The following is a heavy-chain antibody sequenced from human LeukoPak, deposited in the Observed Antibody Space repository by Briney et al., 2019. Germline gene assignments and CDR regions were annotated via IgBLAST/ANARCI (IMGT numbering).Heavy chain of an antibody. D-gene: IGHD1-26*01. J-gene: IGHJ5*02. V-gene: IGHV1-2*06. CDR3: AREAGIESNWFDP. Sequence: ASVKVSCKASGYTFTGYYMHWVRQAPGQGLEWMGRINPNSGGTNYAQKFQGRVTMTRDTSISTAYMELSRQRSDDTAVYYCAREAGIESNWFDPWGQGTLVTVSS. CDR1: GYTFTGYY. CDR2: INPNSGGT.